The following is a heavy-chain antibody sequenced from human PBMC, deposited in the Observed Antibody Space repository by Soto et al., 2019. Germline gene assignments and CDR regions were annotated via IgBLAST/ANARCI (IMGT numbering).Heavy chain of an antibody. Sequence: EVQLVESGGGLVKPGGSLRLSCAASGFTFSSYSMNWVRQAPGKGLEWVSSISGSSSYIYYADSVKGRFTISRDNAKNSLYLQVNSLRAEDTAVYYCARDGVDSSGWYRQLDYWGQGTLVTVSS. D-gene: IGHD6-19*01. CDR3: ARDGVDSSGWYRQLDY. CDR1: GFTFSSYS. CDR2: ISGSSSYI. J-gene: IGHJ4*02. V-gene: IGHV3-21*01.